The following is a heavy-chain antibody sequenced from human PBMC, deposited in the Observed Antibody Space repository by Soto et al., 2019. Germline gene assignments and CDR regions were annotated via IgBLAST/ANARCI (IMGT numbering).Heavy chain of an antibody. CDR3: ARSIAVAGTPEFDY. D-gene: IGHD6-19*01. CDR2: ISYDDGTNK. Sequence: QVQLVESGGGVVQPGRSLRLSCAASGFTFSSFTMHWVRQAPGKGLEWVAVISYDDGTNKDYADSVKGRFTISRDNPKHTLYLQMNSLRAEDTAVYYCARSIAVAGTPEFDYWGQGTLVTVSS. J-gene: IGHJ4*02. CDR1: GFTFSSFT. V-gene: IGHV3-30-3*01.